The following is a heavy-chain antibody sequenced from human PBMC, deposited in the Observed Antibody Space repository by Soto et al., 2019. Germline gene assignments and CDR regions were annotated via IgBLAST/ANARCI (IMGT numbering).Heavy chain of an antibody. D-gene: IGHD3-10*01. CDR1: GGTISNSV. CDR3: ARDLDGSGSYYTNY. CDR2: ISPHKDDT. Sequence: ASVKVSCTASGGTISNSVISWVRQAPGQGLEWMGWISPHKDDTYYAQRLQGRVTMTTDTSTSTAYMELRSLRSDDTAVYFCARDLDGSGSYYTNYWGPGTLVTVSS. V-gene: IGHV1-18*01. J-gene: IGHJ4*02.